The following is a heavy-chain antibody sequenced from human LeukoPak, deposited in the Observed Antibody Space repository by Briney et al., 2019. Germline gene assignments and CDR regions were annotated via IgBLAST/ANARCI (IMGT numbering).Heavy chain of an antibody. CDR1: GFTFSSYW. Sequence: GGSLRLSCAASGFTFSSYWMHWVRQAPRKGLVWVSSINRDGSTISYADSVKGRFTNSRDNAKNTVYQQMNSLRAEDTAVYYCVFGRYGGGFDSWGQGTLVIVSS. CDR3: VFGRYGGGFDS. V-gene: IGHV3-74*01. CDR2: INRDGSTI. J-gene: IGHJ5*01. D-gene: IGHD6-19*01.